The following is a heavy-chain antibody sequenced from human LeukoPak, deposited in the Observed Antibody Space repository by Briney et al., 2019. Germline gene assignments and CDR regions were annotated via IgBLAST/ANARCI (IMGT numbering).Heavy chain of an antibody. V-gene: IGHV3-64*01. CDR2: ISSNGGST. D-gene: IGHD2-8*01. CDR3: ARAGPEYCTNGVCYSLRYFDY. Sequence: GGSLRLSCAASGFTFSSYAMHWVRQAPGKGLEYVSAISSNGGSTYYANSVKGRFTISRDNSKNTLYLQMGSLRAEDMAVYYCARAGPEYCTNGVCYSLRYFDYWGQGTLVSVSS. CDR1: GFTFSSYA. J-gene: IGHJ4*02.